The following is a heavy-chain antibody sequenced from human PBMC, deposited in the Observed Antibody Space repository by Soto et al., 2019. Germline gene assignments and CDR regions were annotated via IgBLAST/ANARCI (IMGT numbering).Heavy chain of an antibody. D-gene: IGHD6-19*01. Sequence: QVQLQESGPGLVKPSETLSLTCTVSGGSISSYYWSWIRQPPGKGLEWIGYIYYSGSTNYNPSLKSRVPXSXDXPKNQFSLKLRSVTAADTAVYYCARQQWLVLNAFDIWGQGTMVTVSS. CDR1: GGSISSYY. CDR2: IYYSGST. CDR3: ARQQWLVLNAFDI. J-gene: IGHJ3*02. V-gene: IGHV4-59*01.